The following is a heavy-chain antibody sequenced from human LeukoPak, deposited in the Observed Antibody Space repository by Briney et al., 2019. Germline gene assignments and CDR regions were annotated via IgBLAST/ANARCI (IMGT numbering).Heavy chain of an antibody. CDR3: ARDLSSSWYLFDY. D-gene: IGHD6-13*01. CDR1: GYSFTSYW. Sequence: GESPKISCKGSGYSFTSYWIGWVRQMPGKGLEWMGIIYPGDSDTRYSPSFQGQVTISADKSISTAYLQWSSLKASDTAMYYCARDLSSSWYLFDYWGQGTLVTVSS. V-gene: IGHV5-51*01. J-gene: IGHJ4*02. CDR2: IYPGDSDT.